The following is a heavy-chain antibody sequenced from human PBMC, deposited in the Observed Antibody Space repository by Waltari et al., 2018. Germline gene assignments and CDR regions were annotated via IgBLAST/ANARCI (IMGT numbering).Heavy chain of an antibody. CDR1: GFTFEDYG. V-gene: IGHV3-20*01. D-gene: IGHD7-27*01. Sequence: EVLLVESGGAVVRPGGSLSLSGAALGFTFEDYGMVWVRQAPGKGLEWCSGISWNGASTDYADSVKGRFTISRDNAKNALYLQMNSLIAEDTALYHCARDKWGPDYWGQGTLVTVSS. J-gene: IGHJ4*02. CDR3: ARDKWGPDY. CDR2: ISWNGAST.